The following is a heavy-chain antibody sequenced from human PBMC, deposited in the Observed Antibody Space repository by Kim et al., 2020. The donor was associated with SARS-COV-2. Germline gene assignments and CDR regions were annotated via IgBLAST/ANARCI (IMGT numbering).Heavy chain of an antibody. Sequence: SVKVSCKASGGTFSSYAISWVRQAPGQGLEWMGGIIPIFGTANYAQKFQGRVTITADESTSTAYMELSSLRSEDTAVYYCARVSRLYYYGSGSYYNVIPDYFDYWGQGTLVTVSS. CDR1: GGTFSSYA. J-gene: IGHJ4*02. CDR2: IIPIFGTA. CDR3: ARVSRLYYYGSGSYYNVIPDYFDY. V-gene: IGHV1-69*13. D-gene: IGHD3-10*01.